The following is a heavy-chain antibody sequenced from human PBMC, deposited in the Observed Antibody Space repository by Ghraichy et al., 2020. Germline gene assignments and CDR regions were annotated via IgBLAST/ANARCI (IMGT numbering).Heavy chain of an antibody. Sequence: GGSLRLSCATSGFTLSSYAMSWVRQAPGKGLEWVSAISGSGGSTNYADSVKGRFTISRDNSRNTLYLQMNSLRAEDTAVYYCAKLVGLLAGCDYWGQGTPVTVSS. D-gene: IGHD1-26*01. CDR3: AKLVGLLAGCDY. CDR2: ISGSGGST. V-gene: IGHV3-23*01. J-gene: IGHJ4*02. CDR1: GFTLSSYA.